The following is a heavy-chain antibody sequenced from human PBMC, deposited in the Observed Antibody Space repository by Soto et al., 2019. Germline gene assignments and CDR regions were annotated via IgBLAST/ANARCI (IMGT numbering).Heavy chain of an antibody. CDR3: ARAVTYYYYAMDV. V-gene: IGHV3-48*03. CDR1: GFTFSSYE. J-gene: IGHJ6*02. D-gene: IGHD4-17*01. CDR2: ISSSGSTI. Sequence: GGSLRLSCAASGFTFSSYEMNWVRQAPGKGLEWVSYISSSGSTIYYADSVKGRFAISRDNTKNTLFLQMNSLRAEDTAVYYCARAVTYYYYAMDVWGQGTTVTVSS.